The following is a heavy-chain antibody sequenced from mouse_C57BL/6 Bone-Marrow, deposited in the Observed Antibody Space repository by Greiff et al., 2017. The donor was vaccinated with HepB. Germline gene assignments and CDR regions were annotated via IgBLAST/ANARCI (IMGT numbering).Heavy chain of an antibody. CDR2: IDPSDSYT. CDR3: AREAMRWWLPPWFAY. V-gene: IGHV1-50*01. CDR1: GYTFTSYW. D-gene: IGHD1-1*02. J-gene: IGHJ3*01. Sequence: QVQLQQPGAELVKPGASVKLSCKASGYTFTSYWMQWVKQRPGQGLEWIGEIDPSDSYTNYNQKFKGKATLTVDTSSSTAYMQLSSLTSEDSAVYYCAREAMRWWLPPWFAYWGQGTLVTVSA.